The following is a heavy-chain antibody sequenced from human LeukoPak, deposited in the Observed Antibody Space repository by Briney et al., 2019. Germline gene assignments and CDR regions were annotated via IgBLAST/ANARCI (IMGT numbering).Heavy chain of an antibody. D-gene: IGHD2-15*01. CDR3: AREHGYCSGGSCYSHYYYYYMDV. V-gene: IGHV4-34*01. CDR1: GGSFSGYY. J-gene: IGHJ6*03. CDR2: INHSGST. Sequence: SETLSLTCAVYGGSFSGYYWSWIRQLPGKGLEWVGEINHSGSTNYNPSLKSRVTISVDTSKNQFSLKLSSVTAADTAVYYCAREHGYCSGGSCYSHYYYYYMDVWGKGTTVTISS.